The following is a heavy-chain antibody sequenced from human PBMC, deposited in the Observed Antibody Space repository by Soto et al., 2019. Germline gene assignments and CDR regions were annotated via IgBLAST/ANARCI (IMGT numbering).Heavy chain of an antibody. Sequence: SVKVSCKASGGTFSSYAISWVRQAPGQGLEWMGGIIPIFGTANYAQKFQGRVTITADESTSTAYMELSSLRSEDTAVYYCARVPSVAWGPFDYWGQGTLVTVSS. CDR3: ARVPSVAWGPFDY. J-gene: IGHJ4*02. CDR1: GGTFSSYA. CDR2: IIPIFGTA. V-gene: IGHV1-69*13. D-gene: IGHD6-19*01.